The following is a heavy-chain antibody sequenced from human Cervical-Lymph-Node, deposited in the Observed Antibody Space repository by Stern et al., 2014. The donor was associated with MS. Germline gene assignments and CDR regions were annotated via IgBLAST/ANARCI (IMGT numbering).Heavy chain of an antibody. J-gene: IGHJ4*02. D-gene: IGHD5-12*01. V-gene: IGHV5-51*03. CDR1: GYLFDDYW. CDR2: IFPRDSNT. Sequence: EDQLVESGAEVKKPGESLKISCEASGYLFDDYWIGWVRQMSGRGLELVAIIFPRDSNTRYSPSVQGQVTISADKSISTAYLQWSSLRAWDTAMYYCASSPATPSGYDRFDYWGQGALVTVSS. CDR3: ASSPATPSGYDRFDY.